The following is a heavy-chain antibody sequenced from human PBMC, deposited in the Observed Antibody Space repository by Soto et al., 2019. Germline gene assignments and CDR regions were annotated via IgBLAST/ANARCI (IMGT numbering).Heavy chain of an antibody. Sequence: GASVKVSCKASGYTFTGYYMHWVRQAPGQGLEWMGWINPNSGGTNYAQKFQGWVTMTRDTSISTAYMELSRLRSDDTAVYYCAREAWATYRYDHWGHGPLVTVP. CDR3: AREAWATYRYDH. CDR2: INPNSGGT. CDR1: GYTFTGYY. V-gene: IGHV1-2*04. D-gene: IGHD5-12*01. J-gene: IGHJ5*02.